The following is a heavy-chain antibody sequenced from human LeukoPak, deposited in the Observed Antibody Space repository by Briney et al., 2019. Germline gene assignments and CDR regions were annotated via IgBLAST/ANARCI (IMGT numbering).Heavy chain of an antibody. J-gene: IGHJ4*02. D-gene: IGHD6-13*01. CDR2: ISYDGSNK. CDR1: GFTFSSYG. CDR3: AKSGIAAGEDY. V-gene: IGHV3-30*18. Sequence: GRSLRLSCAASGFTFSSYGMHWVRQAPGKGLEWVAVISYDGSNKYYADSVKGRFTISRDNSKNTLYLQMNSLRAEDTAVYYCAKSGIAAGEDYWGQGTLVTVSS.